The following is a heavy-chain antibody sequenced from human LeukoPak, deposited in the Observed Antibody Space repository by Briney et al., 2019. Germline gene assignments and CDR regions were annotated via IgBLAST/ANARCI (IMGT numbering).Heavy chain of an antibody. J-gene: IGHJ6*03. CDR2: IYCSGST. V-gene: IGHV4-59*01. Sequence: SETLSLTCTVSGGSISSYYWSWIRQPPGKGLEWIGYIYCSGSTNYNPSLKSGATISVDTSKNQFSLKLSSVTAADTAVYYCARDGGTYYDILTGGPYYYYYMDVWGKGTTVTVSS. CDR1: GGSISSYY. D-gene: IGHD3-9*01. CDR3: ARDGGTYYDILTGGPYYYYYMDV.